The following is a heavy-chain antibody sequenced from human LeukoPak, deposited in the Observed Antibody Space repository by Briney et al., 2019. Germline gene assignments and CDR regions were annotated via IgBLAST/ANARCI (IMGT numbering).Heavy chain of an antibody. J-gene: IGHJ6*02. V-gene: IGHV4-34*01. CDR1: GGSFSGYY. Sequence: SETLSLTCAVYGGSFSGYYWSWIRQPPGKGLEWIGEINHSGSTNYNPSLKSRVTISVDTSKNRFSLKLSSVTAADTAVYYCARGCITMVRGVILGNVYYYYYGVDVWGQGTTVTVSS. CDR2: INHSGST. CDR3: ARGCITMVRGVILGNVYYYYYGVDV. D-gene: IGHD3-10*01.